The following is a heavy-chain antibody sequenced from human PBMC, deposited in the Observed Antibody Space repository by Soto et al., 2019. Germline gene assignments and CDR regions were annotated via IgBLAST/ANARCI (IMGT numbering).Heavy chain of an antibody. D-gene: IGHD5-12*01. J-gene: IGHJ3*02. Sequence: ASVKVSCKTSGYMITNYFMHWVRQAPGQGLEWMGLINPSDGNTTYAQRLQGRVTLTTDTSTSTAYMELRSLRSDDTAVYYCAREHSGYADAFDIWGQGTMVTVSS. CDR1: GYMITNYF. V-gene: IGHV1-46*01. CDR3: AREHSGYADAFDI. CDR2: INPSDGNT.